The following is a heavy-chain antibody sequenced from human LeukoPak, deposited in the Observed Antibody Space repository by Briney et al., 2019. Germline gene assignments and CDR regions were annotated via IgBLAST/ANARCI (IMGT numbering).Heavy chain of an antibody. V-gene: IGHV4-34*01. J-gene: IGHJ6*02. Sequence: SETLSLTCAVYGGSFSGYYWSWLRQPPGKGLEWIGEINHSGSTSYNPSLKSRVTISVDTSKNQFSLKLSSVTAADTAVYYCASNSGLSYYYYGMDVWGQGTTVTVSS. CDR1: GGSFSGYY. CDR2: INHSGST. CDR3: ASNSGLSYYYYGMDV. D-gene: IGHD6-19*01.